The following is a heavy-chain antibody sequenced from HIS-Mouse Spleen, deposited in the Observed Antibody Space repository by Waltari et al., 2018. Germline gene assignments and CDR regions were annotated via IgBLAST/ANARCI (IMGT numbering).Heavy chain of an antibody. CDR1: GYTFTGYY. J-gene: IGHJ4*02. V-gene: IGHV1-2*02. CDR3: AKSCGYSYGYYFDY. Sequence: QVQLVQSGAEVKKPGASVKVSCKASGYTFTGYYMHWVRQAPGQGLEWMEWINPKSGGTNYAQKFQGRVTMTRDTSISTAYMELSRLRSDDTAVYYCAKSCGYSYGYYFDYWGQGTLVTVSS. D-gene: IGHD5-18*01. CDR2: INPKSGGT.